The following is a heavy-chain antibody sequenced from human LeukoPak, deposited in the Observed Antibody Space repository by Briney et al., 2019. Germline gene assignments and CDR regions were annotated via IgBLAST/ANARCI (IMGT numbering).Heavy chain of an antibody. Sequence: GGSLRLSCAASGFTFSSYAMSWVRQAPGKGLEGVSAISGSGGSTYYADSVKGRFTISRDNSKNTLYLQMKSLRAEDTAVYYCAKGGYSSSWYPFDYWGQGTLVTVSS. J-gene: IGHJ4*02. D-gene: IGHD6-13*01. CDR3: AKGGYSSSWYPFDY. V-gene: IGHV3-23*01. CDR1: GFTFSSYA. CDR2: ISGSGGST.